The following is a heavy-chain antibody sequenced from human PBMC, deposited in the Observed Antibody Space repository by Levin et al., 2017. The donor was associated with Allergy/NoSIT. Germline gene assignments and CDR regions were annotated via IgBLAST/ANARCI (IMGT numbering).Heavy chain of an antibody. Sequence: LSLTCAASGLTFNDYYMSWIRQAPGKGLQWVSYISNSSTYTKYADSVKGRFTISRDHAKKSLYLQMNSLRAEDTAVYYCARPAVALNYDGSGRGAFDIWGQGTVVTVSS. CDR2: ISNSSTYT. CDR1: GLTFNDYY. J-gene: IGHJ3*02. D-gene: IGHD3-10*01. V-gene: IGHV3-11*03. CDR3: ARPAVALNYDGSGRGAFDI.